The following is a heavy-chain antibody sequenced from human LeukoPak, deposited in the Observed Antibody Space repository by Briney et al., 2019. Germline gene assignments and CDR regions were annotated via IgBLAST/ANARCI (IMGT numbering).Heavy chain of an antibody. CDR1: GGSISSYY. J-gene: IGHJ4*02. Sequence: SETLSLTCTVSGGSISSYYWSWIRQPAGKGLEWIGRIYTSGNTNYNPSLKSLVTISVDTSENQVSLKLSSVTAADTAVYYCARYWHDLGFDYWGQGTLVTVSS. CDR2: IYTSGNT. CDR3: ARYWHDLGFDY. D-gene: IGHD1-1*01. V-gene: IGHV4-4*07.